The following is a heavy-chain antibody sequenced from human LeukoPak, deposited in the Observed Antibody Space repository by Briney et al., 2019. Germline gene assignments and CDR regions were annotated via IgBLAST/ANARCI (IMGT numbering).Heavy chain of an antibody. CDR1: GGTFSSYA. J-gene: IGHJ4*02. CDR3: ARDPSIRDGYNNHY. D-gene: IGHD5-24*01. CDR2: IIPILGIA. V-gene: IGHV1-69*04. Sequence: ASVTVSCKASGGTFSSYAISWVRQAPGQGLEWMGRIIPILGIANYAQKFQGRVTITADKSTSTAYMELSSLRSEDTAVHYCARDPSIRDGYNNHYWGQGTLVTVSS.